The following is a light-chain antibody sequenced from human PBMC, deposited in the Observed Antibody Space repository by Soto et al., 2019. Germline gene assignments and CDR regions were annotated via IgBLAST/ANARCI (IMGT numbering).Light chain of an antibody. CDR1: QSLDTW. J-gene: IGKJ2*01. CDR3: QQYSRYPYA. V-gene: IGKV1-5*03. Sequence: DIQVTQSPATLSAYVGDRVTITCRASQSLDTWLAWYQHKQGKAPKLLVYEASTSQNGVPSTFSGSGSGTEFTLTISSLQPDDVATYYCQQYSRYPYAFGQGTKLEIK. CDR2: EAS.